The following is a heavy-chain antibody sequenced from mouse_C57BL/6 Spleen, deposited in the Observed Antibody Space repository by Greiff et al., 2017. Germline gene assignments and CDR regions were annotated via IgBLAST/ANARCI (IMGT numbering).Heavy chain of an antibody. CDR3: EGAYGSSYDYAMDY. V-gene: IGHV1-72*01. D-gene: IGHD1-1*01. J-gene: IGHJ4*01. CDR1: GYTFTSYW. Sequence: VQLQQPGAELVKPGASVKLSCKASGYTFTSYWMHWVKQRPGRGLEWIGRIDPNSGGTKYNEKFKSKATLTVDKSSSTAYMQLSSLTSEDSAVYYGEGAYGSSYDYAMDYWGQGTSVTVSS. CDR2: IDPNSGGT.